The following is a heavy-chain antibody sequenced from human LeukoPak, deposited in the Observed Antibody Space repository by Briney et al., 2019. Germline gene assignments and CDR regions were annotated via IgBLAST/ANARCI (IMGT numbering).Heavy chain of an antibody. D-gene: IGHD3-10*01. CDR2: IHPNNGDT. CDR1: GYTFSGTGWY. CDR3: ARDGPAQMVDLDY. Sequence: ASVKVSCKASGYTFSGTGWYLYWLRQAPGQGLECMGWIHPNNGDTAYAQRFEGRVAMTRDTSISTAYMELRRLRPDDTAVYFCARDGPAQMVDLDYWGQGTLVTVSS. V-gene: IGHV1-2*02. J-gene: IGHJ4*02.